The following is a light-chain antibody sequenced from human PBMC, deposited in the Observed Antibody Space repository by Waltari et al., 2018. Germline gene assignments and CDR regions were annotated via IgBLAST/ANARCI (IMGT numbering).Light chain of an antibody. CDR3: QQYYSIPWT. V-gene: IGKV4-1*01. CDR1: QNLLYTSNNNNS. J-gene: IGKJ1*01. CDR2: WAS. Sequence: DIVMTQSPDSLAVSLGERATLNCKSSQNLLYTSNNNNSLAWYPQKPGQSPKLLIYWASTRQSGVPDRFGGSGSGTDFTLTSSSLQAEDVALYYCQQYYSIPWTFGQGTKVEIK.